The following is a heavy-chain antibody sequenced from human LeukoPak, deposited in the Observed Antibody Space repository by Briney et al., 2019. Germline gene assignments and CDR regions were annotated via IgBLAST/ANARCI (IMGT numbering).Heavy chain of an antibody. J-gene: IGHJ5*02. V-gene: IGHV3-23*01. CDR1: GFTFSSYA. CDR2: TSGSGGST. CDR3: AKDGYFDWSRSWFDP. D-gene: IGHD3-9*01. Sequence: QSGGSLRLSCATSGFTFSSYAMSWVRQAPGKGLEWVSATSGSGGSTYYADSVKGRFTISRDNSKNTLYLQMNSLRAEDTAVYYCAKDGYFDWSRSWFDPWGQGTLVTVSS.